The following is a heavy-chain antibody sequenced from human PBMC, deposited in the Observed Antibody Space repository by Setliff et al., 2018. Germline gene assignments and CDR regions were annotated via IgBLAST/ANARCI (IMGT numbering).Heavy chain of an antibody. V-gene: IGHV3-7*05. D-gene: IGHD5-18*01. CDR2: MKQDGSEE. CDR1: GFAFSRYW. J-gene: IGHJ6*03. CDR3: ARVAYSYDRYYYYYYMDV. Sequence: GGSLRLSCAASGFAFSRYWMGWVGQAPGKGLEWVANMKQDGSEEYYVDSVKGRFTISRDNAKNSLYLQMNRLRAEDTAVYYCARVAYSYDRYYYYYYMDVWGKGTTVTVSS.